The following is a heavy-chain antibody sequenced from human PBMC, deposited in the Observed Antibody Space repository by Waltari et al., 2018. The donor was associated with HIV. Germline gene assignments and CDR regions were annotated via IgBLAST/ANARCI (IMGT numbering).Heavy chain of an antibody. J-gene: IGHJ4*02. CDR1: GYSFIALD. V-gene: IGHV1-8*02. CDR3: TKGRRGALFGDE. Sequence: QVQLVQSGAELKKPRASVRISCKAFGYSFIALDINWVRRPPGRGLEWVGWMNPDNGDAGYGHKFKGRFSLTRDTSTDTAYMDVDNLKSEDTAIYYCTKGRRGALFGDEWGQGTLVTVSS. D-gene: IGHD3-3*01. CDR2: MNPDNGDA.